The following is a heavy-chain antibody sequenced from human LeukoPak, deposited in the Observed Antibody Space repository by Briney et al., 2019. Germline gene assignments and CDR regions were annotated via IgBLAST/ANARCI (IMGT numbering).Heavy chain of an antibody. CDR1: GLTFDEYV. CDR2: ISGEGGTT. Sequence: GGSLRLSCAASGLTFDEYVMHWVRQVPGKGLEWVSLISGEGGTTDYADSVNGRFTVSRDNNKNTLFLQMNSLRAEDTALYYCAKDILERAVAGLYYYYGMDVWGQGTTVTVSS. J-gene: IGHJ6*02. D-gene: IGHD6-19*01. V-gene: IGHV3-43*02. CDR3: AKDILERAVAGLYYYYGMDV.